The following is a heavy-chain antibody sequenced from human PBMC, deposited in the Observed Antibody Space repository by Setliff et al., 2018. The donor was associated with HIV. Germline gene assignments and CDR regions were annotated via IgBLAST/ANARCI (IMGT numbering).Heavy chain of an antibody. J-gene: IGHJ3*01. CDR2: IGASANT. CDR1: GYSISSGYY. Sequence: SETLSLTCAVSGYSISSGYYWGWIRQPPGKGLEWIGCIGASANTYYIPSLKSRATISIDTSKNQLSLKLRSVTAADTAVYYCARIGSGWSVGWFDPWGQGTMVTVS. D-gene: IGHD6-13*01. CDR3: ARIGSGWSVGWFDP. V-gene: IGHV4-38-2*01.